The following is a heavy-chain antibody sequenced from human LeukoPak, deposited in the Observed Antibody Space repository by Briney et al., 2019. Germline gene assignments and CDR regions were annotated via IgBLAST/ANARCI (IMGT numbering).Heavy chain of an antibody. Sequence: GGSLRLSCAASGFTFSSYAMHWVRQAPGKGLEWVAVISYDGSNKYYADSVKGRFTISRDNSKNTLYLQMNSLRAEDTAVYYCARGQVPLGIAAAGTSPHRFLGYFQHWGQGTLVTVSS. V-gene: IGHV3-30*01. J-gene: IGHJ1*01. CDR1: GFTFSSYA. CDR3: ARGQVPLGIAAAGTSPHRFLGYFQH. CDR2: ISYDGSNK. D-gene: IGHD6-13*01.